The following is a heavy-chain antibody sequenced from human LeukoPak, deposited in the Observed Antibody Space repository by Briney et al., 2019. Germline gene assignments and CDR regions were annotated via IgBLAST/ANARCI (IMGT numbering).Heavy chain of an antibody. CDR1: GGSISSYY. CDR2: ISYSGST. Sequence: SETLSLTCTVSGGSISSYYWSWIRQPPGKGLEWIGYISYSGSTNFHPSLKSRVTISVDTSKNQFSLNLSSVTAADTAVYYCARELYYDSGAYPDYWGQGTLVTVSS. V-gene: IGHV4-59*12. J-gene: IGHJ4*02. D-gene: IGHD3-22*01. CDR3: ARELYYDSGAYPDY.